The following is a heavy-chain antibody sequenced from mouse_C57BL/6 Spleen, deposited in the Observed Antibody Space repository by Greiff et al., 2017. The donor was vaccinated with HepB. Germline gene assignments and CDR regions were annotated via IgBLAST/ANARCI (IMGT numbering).Heavy chain of an antibody. CDR2: ISSGGSYT. J-gene: IGHJ4*01. CDR3: ARPQTAQATAYAMDY. CDR1: GFTFSSYG. Sequence: EVQLVESGGDLVKPGGSLKLSCAASGFTFSSYGMSWVRQTPDKRLEWVATISSGGSYTYYPDSVKGRFTISRDNAKSTLYLQMSSLKSEDTAMYYCARPQTAQATAYAMDYWGQGTSVTVSS. V-gene: IGHV5-6*01. D-gene: IGHD3-2*02.